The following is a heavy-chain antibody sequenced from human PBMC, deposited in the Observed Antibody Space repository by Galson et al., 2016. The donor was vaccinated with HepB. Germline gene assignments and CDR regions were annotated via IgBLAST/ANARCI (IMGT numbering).Heavy chain of an antibody. V-gene: IGHV3-33*01. Sequence: SLRLSCAASGFTFSTYGMHWVRQARGKGLEWVAVIWYDGSNKNYADFVKGRFTISRDNSKNTLYLQMNSLRAEDTAIYYCARDTVVVVVAALVFDIWGQGTMVTVSS. D-gene: IGHD2-15*01. CDR3: ARDTVVVVVAALVFDI. CDR1: GFTFSTYG. J-gene: IGHJ3*02. CDR2: IWYDGSNK.